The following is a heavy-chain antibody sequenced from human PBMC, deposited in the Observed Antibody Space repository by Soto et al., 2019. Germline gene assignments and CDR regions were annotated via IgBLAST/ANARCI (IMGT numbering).Heavy chain of an antibody. V-gene: IGHV3-23*01. J-gene: IGHJ2*01. Sequence: EVQLLEAGGGLVKPGGSLRLSCAASGFTFSRYVMSWVRLASGKGLEWVSSISANGGITDYADSVKGRFTISRDNFQNILSLQMDSLRGDDTALYFCAKDKYTDSVRKVWFFDYWGRGTLVTVSS. CDR1: GFTFSRYV. D-gene: IGHD2-15*01. CDR2: ISANGGIT. CDR3: AKDKYTDSVRKVWFFDY.